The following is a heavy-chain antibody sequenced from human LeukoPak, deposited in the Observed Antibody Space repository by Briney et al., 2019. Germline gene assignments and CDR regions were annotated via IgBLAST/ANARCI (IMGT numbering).Heavy chain of an antibody. CDR3: ARMGGFCSGDTCYSPYSYYMDV. CDR1: GFSLNNYA. V-gene: IGHV3-64*01. CDR2: IKSDGDRT. D-gene: IGHD2-15*01. Sequence: PGGSLRLSCAASGFSLNNYAMHWVRQAPGKGLEYVSAIKSDGDRTYYAKSVEDRFTISRDNSKNTLYLQMDSLRTDDMAVYFCARMGGFCSGDTCYSPYSYYMDVWGEGTTVTVSS. J-gene: IGHJ6*03.